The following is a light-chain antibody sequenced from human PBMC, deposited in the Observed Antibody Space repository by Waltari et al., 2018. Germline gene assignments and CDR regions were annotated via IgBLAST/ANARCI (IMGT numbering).Light chain of an antibody. J-gene: IGLJ3*02. CDR2: GNS. CDR1: RPTTGAGDD. Sequence: QSVLTPPPSVSGAPGQRVTISRPGSRPTTGAGDDVHSYQQLPGTAPKLPISGNSNRPSGVPDRFSGSKSGTSASLAITGLQAEDEADYYCQSYDSSLSGWVFGGGTKLTVL. CDR3: QSYDSSLSGWV. V-gene: IGLV1-40*01.